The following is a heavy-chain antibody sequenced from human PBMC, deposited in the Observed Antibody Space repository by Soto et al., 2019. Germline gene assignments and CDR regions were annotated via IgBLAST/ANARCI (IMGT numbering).Heavy chain of an antibody. V-gene: IGHV2-5*02. CDR1: GFSLSARGEA. Sequence: QITLKESGPTLVKPTETLTLTCTFSGFSLSARGEAVGWIRQPPGKALEWLAIIYWDDDKHYSPSLRTTFSITKDTYKNPVVPTMTNMYPVDTATYFRAHRPFSSTWHDAYDVWGPGTMVTVSS. CDR3: AHRPFSSTWHDAYDV. J-gene: IGHJ3*01. D-gene: IGHD6-6*01. CDR2: IYWDDDK.